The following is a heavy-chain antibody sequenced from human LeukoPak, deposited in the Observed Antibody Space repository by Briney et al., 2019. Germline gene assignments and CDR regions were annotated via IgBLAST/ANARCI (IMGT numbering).Heavy chain of an antibody. CDR2: ISYDGSNK. CDR3: ATDTAMVH. D-gene: IGHD5-18*01. Sequence: GGSLRLSCAASGFTFSSYGMHWVRQAPGKGLEWVAVISYDGSNKYYADSVKGRFTISRDNSKNTLYLQMNSLRAEDTAVYYCATDTAMVHWGQGTLVTVSS. V-gene: IGHV3-30*03. J-gene: IGHJ4*02. CDR1: GFTFSSYG.